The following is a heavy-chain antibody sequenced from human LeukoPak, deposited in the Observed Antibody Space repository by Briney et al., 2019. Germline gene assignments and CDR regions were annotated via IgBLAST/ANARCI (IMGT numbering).Heavy chain of an antibody. V-gene: IGHV1-69*04. CDR1: GGTFSSYA. Sequence: GASVKVSCKASGGTFSSYAISWVRQAPGQGLEWMGRIIPILGIANYAQKFQGRVTITADESTSTAYMELSSLRSEDTAVYYCASGYDSSGYPNWFDPWGQGTLVTVSS. CDR2: IIPILGIA. CDR3: ASGYDSSGYPNWFDP. J-gene: IGHJ5*02. D-gene: IGHD3-22*01.